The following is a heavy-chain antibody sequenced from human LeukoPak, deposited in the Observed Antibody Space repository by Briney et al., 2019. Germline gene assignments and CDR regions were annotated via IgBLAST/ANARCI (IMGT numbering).Heavy chain of an antibody. CDR1: GFTFSSYW. V-gene: IGHV3-7*01. Sequence: PGGSLRLSCAASGFTFSSYWMSWVRQAPGKGLEWVANIKQDGSEKYYVDSVKGRFTISRDNAKNSLYLQMNSLRAEDTAVYYCARDRYYYDSSGYYGSDYWGQGTLVTVSS. CDR3: ARDRYYYDSSGYYGSDY. D-gene: IGHD3-22*01. CDR2: IKQDGSEK. J-gene: IGHJ4*02.